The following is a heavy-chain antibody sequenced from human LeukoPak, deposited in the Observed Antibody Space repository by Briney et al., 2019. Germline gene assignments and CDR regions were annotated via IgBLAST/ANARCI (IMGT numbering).Heavy chain of an antibody. CDR1: GGSISSSSYY. V-gene: IGHV4-39*07. D-gene: IGHD6-19*01. CDR2: IYYTGTT. CDR3: ARDPLGAYSSGWSEYFQH. Sequence: KASETLSLTCTVSGGSISSSSYYWGWIRQPPGKGLEWIGSIYYTGTTYYNPSLKSRVTISVDTSKNQFSLKLSSLTAADTAVYYCARDPLGAYSSGWSEYFQHWGQGTLVTVSS. J-gene: IGHJ1*01.